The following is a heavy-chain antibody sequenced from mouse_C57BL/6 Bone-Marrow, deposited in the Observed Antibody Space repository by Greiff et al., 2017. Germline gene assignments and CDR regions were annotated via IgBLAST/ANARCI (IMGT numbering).Heavy chain of an antibody. CDR2: SRNKANDYTT. CDR1: GFTFSDFY. CDR3: ARSVGLPYYAIDY. J-gene: IGHJ4*01. Sequence: EVKLVESGGGLVQPGRSLRFSCATSGFTFSDFYMEWVRQAPGKGLEWIAASRNKANDYTTEYSASVKGRFIVSRDTSHSILYLQMNALRAEDSAIYYCARSVGLPYYAIDYWGQGTSVTVSS. V-gene: IGHV7-1*01. D-gene: IGHD2-2*01.